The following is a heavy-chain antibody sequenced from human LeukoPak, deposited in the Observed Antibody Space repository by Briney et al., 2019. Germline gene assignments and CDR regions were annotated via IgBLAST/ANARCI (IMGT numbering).Heavy chain of an antibody. Sequence: GGSLRLSCEASGFIFSSYAMSWVRQAPGKGLEWVSAISGSGDSTYHADSVRGRFTVSRDNSKNTLYLQMKSLSAEDTAVYYCAKVTGSESYLADAFDIWGHGTVVTVSS. V-gene: IGHV3-23*01. CDR1: GFIFSSYA. CDR2: ISGSGDST. D-gene: IGHD3-10*01. J-gene: IGHJ3*02. CDR3: AKVTGSESYLADAFDI.